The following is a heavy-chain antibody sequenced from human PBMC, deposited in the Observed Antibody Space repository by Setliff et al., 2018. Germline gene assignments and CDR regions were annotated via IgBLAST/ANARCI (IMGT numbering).Heavy chain of an antibody. J-gene: IGHJ4*02. Sequence: SVKVSCKASGGTFSSYAISWVRQAPGQGLEWMGGIIPMFGTANYAQKFQGRVTITADESTSTAYMELSSLRSEDTAAYYCAARCSSTSCRYYYGSGSSVPFDYWGQGTLVTV. D-gene: IGHD3-10*01. V-gene: IGHV1-69*13. CDR2: IIPMFGTA. CDR1: GGTFSSYA. CDR3: AARCSSTSCRYYYGSGSSVPFDY.